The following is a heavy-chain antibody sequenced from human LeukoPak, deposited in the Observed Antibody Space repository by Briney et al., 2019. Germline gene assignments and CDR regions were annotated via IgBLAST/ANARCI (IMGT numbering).Heavy chain of an antibody. D-gene: IGHD5-12*01. CDR1: GGTISNYY. CDR2: IDYSGST. V-gene: IGHV4-59*01. J-gene: IGHJ4*02. Sequence: SETLSLTCTVSGGTISNYYWSWIRQPPGKGLEWIAYIDYSGSTNYNPSLKSRVTISVDASKNQFSLKLSSVTAADTAVYYCARGVAGYGPYDYWGQGTLVTVSS. CDR3: ARGVAGYGPYDY.